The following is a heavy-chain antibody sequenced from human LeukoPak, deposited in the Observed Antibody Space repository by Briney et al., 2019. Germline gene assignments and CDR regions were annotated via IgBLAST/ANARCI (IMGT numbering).Heavy chain of an antibody. CDR1: GYTFTSYD. Sequence: VASVKVSCKASGYTFTSYDINWVRQATGQGLEWMGWMNPNSGNTGYAQKLQGRVTMTRNTSISTAYMELSSLRSEDTAVYYCARARARIAAAGTNWFDPWGQGTLVTVSS. J-gene: IGHJ5*02. CDR2: MNPNSGNT. CDR3: ARARARIAAAGTNWFDP. D-gene: IGHD6-13*01. V-gene: IGHV1-8*01.